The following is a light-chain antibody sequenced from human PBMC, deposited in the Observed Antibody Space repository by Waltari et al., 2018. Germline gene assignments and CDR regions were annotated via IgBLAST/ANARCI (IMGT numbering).Light chain of an antibody. V-gene: IGKV3D-15*01. Sequence: EVVMTQSPATLSVSPGERVPLSCRASQSAKTRLAWYQQTPGHAPRLLLYRAFTRAAGVPDRFSGSGSGTEFTLTISSLQSEDSAIYYCQQYNIWPWTFGPGTNVDIK. CDR2: RAF. CDR1: QSAKTR. J-gene: IGKJ1*01. CDR3: QQYNIWPWT.